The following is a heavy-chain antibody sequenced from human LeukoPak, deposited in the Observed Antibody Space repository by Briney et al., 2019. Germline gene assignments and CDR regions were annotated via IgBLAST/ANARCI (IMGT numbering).Heavy chain of an antibody. CDR3: ARGRYEFSAGMDV. Sequence: GGSLRLSCAASGFTVSSNYMSWVRQAPGKGLEWVSVIYSGGSTNFADSVRGRFAISRDNSKNRLYLQMSSLRAEDTAVYYCARGRYEFSAGMDVWGQGTTVTVSS. CDR1: GFTVSSNY. CDR2: IYSGGST. D-gene: IGHD5-12*01. J-gene: IGHJ6*02. V-gene: IGHV3-53*01.